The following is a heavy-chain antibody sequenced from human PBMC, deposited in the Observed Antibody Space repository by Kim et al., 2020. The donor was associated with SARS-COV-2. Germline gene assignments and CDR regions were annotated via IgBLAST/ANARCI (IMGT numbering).Heavy chain of an antibody. CDR2: ISWNSGSI. CDR1: GFTFDDYA. V-gene: IGHV3-9*01. J-gene: IGHJ4*02. CDR3: AKDLRYSSRGGSYDY. D-gene: IGHD6-13*01. Sequence: GGSLRLSCAASGFTFDDYAMHWVRQAPGKGLEWVSGISWNSGSIGYADSVKGRFTISRDNAKNSLYLQMNSLRAEDTALYYCAKDLRYSSRGGSYDYWGQGTLVTVSS.